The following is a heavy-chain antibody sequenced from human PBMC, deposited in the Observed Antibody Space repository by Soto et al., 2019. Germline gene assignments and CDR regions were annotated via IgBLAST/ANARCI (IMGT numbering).Heavy chain of an antibody. J-gene: IGHJ6*02. D-gene: IGHD3-22*01. Sequence: ASVKVSCKASGYTFTSYGISWVRQAPGQGLEWMGWISAYNGNTNYAQKLQGRVTMTTDTSTSTAYMELRSLRSDYTAVYYCARQITMIVVVHPYSYGMDFWGQGTTVTVSS. CDR3: ARQITMIVVVHPYSYGMDF. CDR2: ISAYNGNT. CDR1: GYTFTSYG. V-gene: IGHV1-18*01.